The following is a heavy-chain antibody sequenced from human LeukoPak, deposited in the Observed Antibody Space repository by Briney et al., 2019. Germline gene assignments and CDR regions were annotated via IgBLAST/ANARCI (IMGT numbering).Heavy chain of an antibody. CDR3: AREVGKGSRDMDV. CDR1: GFTFRSHN. V-gene: IGHV3-21*01. D-gene: IGHD4-23*01. CDR2: ISSSSYI. J-gene: IGHJ6*03. Sequence: GALRLSCAASGFTFRSHNLNLVRQVPGEGPELGSSISSSSYIYYADSVKGRFTISRDNAKNSLYLQMNSLRAEDTAVYYCAREVGKGSRDMDVWGKGTTVTVSS.